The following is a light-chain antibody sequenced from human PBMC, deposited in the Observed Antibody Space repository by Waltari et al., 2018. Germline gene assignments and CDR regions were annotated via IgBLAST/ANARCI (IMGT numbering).Light chain of an antibody. CDR3: LQDYNYPRT. Sequence: DIVMTQSPDSLAVSLGERATINCKSSQRVLYSSNNKNHLAWYQQKPGKAPKFLIYAASSLQTGVPSRFSGSGSGTDFTLTISSLQPEDFATYYCLQDYNYPRTFGQGTKVDIK. V-gene: IGKV4-1*01. CDR2: AAS. J-gene: IGKJ1*01. CDR1: QRVLYSSNNKNH.